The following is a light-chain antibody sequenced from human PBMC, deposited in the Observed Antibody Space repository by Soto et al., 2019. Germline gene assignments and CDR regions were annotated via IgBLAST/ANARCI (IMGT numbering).Light chain of an antibody. CDR1: SSDVGGYNY. J-gene: IGLJ1*01. Sequence: QSALTQPASVSGSPGQSITISCTGTSSDVGGYNYVSWYQQHPGKAPKLMIYEVSNRPSGVSNRFPGSKSGNTASLTISGLQAEDEADYYCSSYTSSSIDYVFGTGTKVTV. V-gene: IGLV2-14*01. CDR3: SSYTSSSIDYV. CDR2: EVS.